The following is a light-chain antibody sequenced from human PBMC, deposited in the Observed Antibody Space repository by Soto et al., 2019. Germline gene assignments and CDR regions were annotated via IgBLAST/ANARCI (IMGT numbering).Light chain of an antibody. Sequence: DIVLTQSPGTLSLSPGERATLSCRASQTISDNHLAWYQQKPGQSPRLLISGASIRAPGVPDRFSGSGSETDFTLTISRLESEDFGFYYCQQYGSSPEISFDPGTKVDIK. J-gene: IGKJ3*01. CDR1: QTISDNH. CDR2: GAS. CDR3: QQYGSSPEIS. V-gene: IGKV3-20*01.